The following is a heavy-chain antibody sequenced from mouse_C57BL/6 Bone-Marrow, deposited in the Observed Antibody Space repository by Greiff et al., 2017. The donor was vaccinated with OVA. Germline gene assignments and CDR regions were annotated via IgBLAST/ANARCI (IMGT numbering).Heavy chain of an antibody. D-gene: IGHD2-5*01. J-gene: IGHJ3*01. V-gene: IGHV14-4*01. CDR2: IDPENGDT. CDR1: GFNIKDDY. Sequence: EVQLQQSGAELVRPGASVKLSCTASGFNIKDDYMHWVKQRPEQGLEWIGWIDPENGDTEYASKFQGKATITADTSSNTAYLQLSSLTSEDTAVYYCTAYYSNYVGFAYCGQGTLVTVSA. CDR3: TAYYSNYVGFAY.